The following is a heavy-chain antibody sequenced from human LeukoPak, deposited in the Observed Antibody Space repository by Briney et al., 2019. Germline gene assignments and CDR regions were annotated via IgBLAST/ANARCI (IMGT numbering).Heavy chain of an antibody. CDR1: GFTFCSYG. CDR2: LSYDGRKK. V-gene: IGHV3-30*18. CDR3: AKPRPPWATVTPFDY. J-gene: IGHJ4*02. D-gene: IGHD4-17*01. Sequence: PGRSLRLSCAASGFTFCSYGMHWVRQAPGKGLEWVSVLSYDGRKKDYADSVKGRFTISRDNSKNTLYLQINSLRHEDTAVYYCAKPRPPWATVTPFDYWGQGTLVTVSS.